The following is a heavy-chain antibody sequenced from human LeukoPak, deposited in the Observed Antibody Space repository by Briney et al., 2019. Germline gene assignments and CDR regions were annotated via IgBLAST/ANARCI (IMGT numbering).Heavy chain of an antibody. J-gene: IGHJ6*03. D-gene: IGHD3-3*01. Sequence: SETLSLTCTVSGYSISSGYYWGWIRQPPGKGLEWIGSIYHSGSTYYNPSLKSRVTISVDTSKNQFFLRLSSVTAADTAVYFCARYKGFWSDSYGHYHYSYHMDVWGKGTTVTVSS. CDR1: GYSISSGYY. CDR3: ARYKGFWSDSYGHYHYSYHMDV. V-gene: IGHV4-38-2*02. CDR2: IYHSGST.